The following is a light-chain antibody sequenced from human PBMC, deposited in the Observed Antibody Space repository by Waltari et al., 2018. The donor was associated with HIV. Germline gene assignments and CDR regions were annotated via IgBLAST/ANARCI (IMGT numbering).Light chain of an antibody. CDR1: SSNIGDNY. CDR2: DNN. V-gene: IGLV1-51*01. J-gene: IGLJ2*01. Sequence: QSVLTQLPSVSAAPGQKVTISCSGSSSNIGDNYVSWYQQLPGTAPKLLIYDNNKRPSGIPDRFSASKSGTSATLGITGLQTGDEADYYCGTWDSSLSAGLFGGGTKLTVL. CDR3: GTWDSSLSAGL.